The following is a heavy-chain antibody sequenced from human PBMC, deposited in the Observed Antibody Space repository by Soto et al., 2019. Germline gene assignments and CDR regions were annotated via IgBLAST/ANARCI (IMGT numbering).Heavy chain of an antibody. CDR2: IIPIFGTA. J-gene: IGHJ4*02. CDR3: ARDREIYCRGGSCYRGQFDY. V-gene: IGHV1-69*01. Sequence: QVQLVQSGAEVKKPGSSVKVSCKASGGTFSSYAISWVRQAPGQGLEWMGGIIPIFGTANYAQKFQGRVTITADESTSTAYMELSSLRSEDTAVYYCARDREIYCRGGSCYRGQFDYWGQGTLVTVSS. CDR1: GGTFSSYA. D-gene: IGHD2-15*01.